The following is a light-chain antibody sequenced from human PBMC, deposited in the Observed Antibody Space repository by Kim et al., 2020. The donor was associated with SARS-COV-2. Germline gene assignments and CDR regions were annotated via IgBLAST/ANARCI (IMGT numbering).Light chain of an antibody. J-gene: IGLJ2*01. CDR3: CSYAGRYALV. V-gene: IGLV2-11*01. CDR1: NSDVGSYNY. Sequence: QSALTQPRSVSGSPGQSVTISCTGTNSDVGSYNYVSWSQQYPGKAPKLIIYDIDKRPSGVPDRFSGSKSGSTAVLTISGIQADDEADYYCCSYAGRYALVFGGGTQLTVL. CDR2: DID.